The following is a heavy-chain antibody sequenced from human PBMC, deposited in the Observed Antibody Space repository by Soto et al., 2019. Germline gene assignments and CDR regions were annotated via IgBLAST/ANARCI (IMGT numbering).Heavy chain of an antibody. V-gene: IGHV3-74*01. J-gene: IGHJ4*02. CDR2: ISDDGTTT. CDR1: GFTFSRYC. D-gene: IGHD1-1*01. Sequence: ESXRLSCFVPGFTFSRYCRRLFRQVPGQSPFWVSRISDDGTTTKYADTVRGRFNIPRNNYKNTLYIQMENLKSHDTAIYYCTRAPRDDSYPTGAKWGQGTPLKVSS. CDR3: TRAPRDDSYPTGAK.